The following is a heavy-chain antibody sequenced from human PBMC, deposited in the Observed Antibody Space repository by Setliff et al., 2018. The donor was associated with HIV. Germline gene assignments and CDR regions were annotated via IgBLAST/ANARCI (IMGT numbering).Heavy chain of an antibody. CDR2: VSQSGST. V-gene: IGHV4-39*01. J-gene: IGHJ5*02. Sequence: VSGVSINRTDHYWGWIRQSPGKSLEWIGSVSQSGSTYYNPSLKSRITISVGRSKNLFSLKLISVTAADQGVYYCARVPVPGANWFDPWGLGTLVTVSS. CDR3: ARVPVPGANWFDP. CDR1: GVSINRTDHY.